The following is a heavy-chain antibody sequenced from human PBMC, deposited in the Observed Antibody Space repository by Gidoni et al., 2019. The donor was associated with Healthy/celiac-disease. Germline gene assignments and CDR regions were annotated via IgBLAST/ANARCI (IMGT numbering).Heavy chain of an antibody. J-gene: IGHJ4*02. CDR3: ARGDFIVVVPAAMPVVDY. Sequence: EVQLVESGGGLVKPGGSLRLSCAASGFTFSSYSMNWVRQAPGKGLEWVSAISSSSSYIYYADSVKGRFTISRDNAKNSLYLQMNSLRAEDTAVYYCARGDFIVVVPAAMPVVDYWGQGTLVTVSS. CDR1: GFTFSSYS. D-gene: IGHD2-2*01. CDR2: ISSSSSYI. V-gene: IGHV3-21*01.